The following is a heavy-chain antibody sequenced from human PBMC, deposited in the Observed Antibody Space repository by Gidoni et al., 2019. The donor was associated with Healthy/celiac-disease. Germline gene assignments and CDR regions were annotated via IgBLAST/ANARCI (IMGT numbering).Heavy chain of an antibody. Sequence: QVQLQESGPGLVKPSQTLSLNCTVSGGSISSGPYYWSWIRQHPGKGLEWIGSIYYSGSTYYNPSLKSRVTIAVDTSKNQFSLKLSSVTAADTAVYYCARGDYDFWSGYHNWFDPWGQGTLVTVSS. CDR1: GGSISSGPYY. J-gene: IGHJ5*02. CDR3: ARGDYDFWSGYHNWFDP. CDR2: IYYSGST. D-gene: IGHD3-3*01. V-gene: IGHV4-31*03.